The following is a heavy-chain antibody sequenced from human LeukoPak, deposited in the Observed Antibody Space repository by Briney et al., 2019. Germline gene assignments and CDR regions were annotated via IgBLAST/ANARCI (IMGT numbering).Heavy chain of an antibody. CDR1: GFTFTNYY. D-gene: IGHD3-10*01. J-gene: IGHJ5*02. V-gene: IGHV1-46*01. CDR3: ARVVSSGSYRWFDP. Sequence: GASVKVSCKASGFTFTNYYMHWVGQAPGQGLEWMGIITPSAGTTRYAQKFQGRVTITRDTSASTAYMELSSLRSEDTAVYYCARVVSSGSYRWFDPWGQGTLVTVSS. CDR2: ITPSAGTT.